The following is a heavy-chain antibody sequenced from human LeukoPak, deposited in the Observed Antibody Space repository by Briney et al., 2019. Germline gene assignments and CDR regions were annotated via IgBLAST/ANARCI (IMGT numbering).Heavy chain of an antibody. CDR3: AGCLHDKGCLGYFDY. J-gene: IGHJ4*02. D-gene: IGHD4/OR15-4a*01. CDR2: TYYRSKWYN. Sequence: SQTLSLTCAISGDSVSSNSAAWTWIRQSPSRGLEWLGRTYYRSKWYNDYAVSVKDRIIINPDTAKNEFSLHLNSVTPEDTAVYYCAGCLHDKGCLGYFDYWGQGTLVTVS. V-gene: IGHV6-1*01. CDR1: GDSVSSNSAA.